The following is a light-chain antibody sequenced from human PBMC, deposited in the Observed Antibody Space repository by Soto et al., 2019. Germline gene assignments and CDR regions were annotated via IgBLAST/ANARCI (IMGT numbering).Light chain of an antibody. V-gene: IGKV3-20*01. Sequence: EIVMTQSPATLSVSPGGRATLSCRASQSVSSSYLAWYQQKPGQAPRLLIYGASSRATGIPDRFSGSGSGTELTLTIRRLEPEDFAVYYCQQYGSSWTFGQGTKVDIK. CDR3: QQYGSSWT. CDR1: QSVSSSY. J-gene: IGKJ1*01. CDR2: GAS.